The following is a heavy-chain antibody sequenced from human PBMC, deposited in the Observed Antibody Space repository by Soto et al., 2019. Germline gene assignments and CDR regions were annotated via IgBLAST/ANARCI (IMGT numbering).Heavy chain of an antibody. V-gene: IGHV5-10-1*01. Sequence: GESLKISCKGSGYSFTSYWISWVRQMPGKGLEWMGRIDPSDSYTNYSPSFQGHVTISADKSISTAYLQWSSLKASDTAMYYCARQGDDSSGYRPYYYYGMDVWGQGTTVTVS. CDR1: GYSFTSYW. CDR3: ARQGDDSSGYRPYYYYGMDV. J-gene: IGHJ6*02. CDR2: IDPSDSYT. D-gene: IGHD3-22*01.